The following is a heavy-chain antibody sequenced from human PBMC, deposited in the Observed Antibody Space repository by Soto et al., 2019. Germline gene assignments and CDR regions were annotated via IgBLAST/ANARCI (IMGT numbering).Heavy chain of an antibody. D-gene: IGHD3-22*01. V-gene: IGHV3-9*01. J-gene: IGHJ4*02. CDR1: GFTFPDDT. CDR2: ISWNSVSI. Sequence: EVQLVESGGGLVQPGRSLRLSCAASGFTFPDDTMHWVRQAPGKGLERVEGISWNSVSIDYADSVKGRFNISREDDKNCLYLQMNSLRAEDTAFYYCAKGLYYYQTSGYPHYWGQGTLVTVSS. CDR3: AKGLYYYQTSGYPHY.